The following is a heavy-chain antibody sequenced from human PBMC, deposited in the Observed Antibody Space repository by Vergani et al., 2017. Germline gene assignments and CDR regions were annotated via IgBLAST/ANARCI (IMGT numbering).Heavy chain of an antibody. Sequence: QVQLQESGPGLVKPSQTLSLTCTVSGGSISSGGYYWSWIRQHPGKGLEWIGYIYYRGSTYYNPSLKSRVTISVDTSKNQFSLQLSSVTAADTAVCYCARGGYSGTRPFDPWGQGTLVTVSS. CDR2: IYYRGST. J-gene: IGHJ5*02. D-gene: IGHD5-12*01. V-gene: IGHV4-31*03. CDR1: GGSISSGGYY. CDR3: ARGGYSGTRPFDP.